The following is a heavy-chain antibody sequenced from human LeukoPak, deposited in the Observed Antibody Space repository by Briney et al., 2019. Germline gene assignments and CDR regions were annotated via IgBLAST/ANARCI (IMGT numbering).Heavy chain of an antibody. CDR3: ARVFYYDRDNWFDP. Sequence: ASVKVSCKASGGTFSSYAISWVRQAPGQGLEWMGGIIPIFGTANYAQKFQGRVTITTDESTSTVYMELSSLRSEDTAVYYCARVFYYDRDNWFDPWGQGTLVTVSS. J-gene: IGHJ5*02. V-gene: IGHV1-69*05. D-gene: IGHD3-22*01. CDR2: IIPIFGTA. CDR1: GGTFSSYA.